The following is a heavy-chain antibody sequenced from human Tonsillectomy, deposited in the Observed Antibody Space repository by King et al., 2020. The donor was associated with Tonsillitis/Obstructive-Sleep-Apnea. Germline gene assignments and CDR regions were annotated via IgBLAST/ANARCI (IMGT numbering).Heavy chain of an antibody. CDR2: INHSGST. CDR1: GGSFSGYY. J-gene: IGHJ6*03. D-gene: IGHD3-3*01. Sequence: VQLQQWGAGLLKPSETLSRTCAVYGGSFSGYYWSWIRQPPGKGLEWIGEINHSGSTNYNPSLKCRVTISVDTSKNQFSLNLSSLTAADTAVYYCARVGPYDFITTYYYDMDVWAKGTTVTVSS. V-gene: IGHV4-34*01. CDR3: ARVGPYDFITTYYYDMDV.